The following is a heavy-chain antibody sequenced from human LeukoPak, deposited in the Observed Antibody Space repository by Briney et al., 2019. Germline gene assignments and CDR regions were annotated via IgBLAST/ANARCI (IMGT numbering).Heavy chain of an antibody. CDR3: AGGRANSSGWNPLDY. V-gene: IGHV4-34*01. CDR2: INHSGST. D-gene: IGHD6-19*01. Sequence: SETLSLTCAVYGGSFSGYYWSWIRQPPGKGLEWIGEINHSGSTNYNPSLKSRVTISVDTSKNQFSLKLSSVTAADTAVHYCAGGRANSSGWNPLDYWGQGTLVTVSS. J-gene: IGHJ4*02. CDR1: GGSFSGYY.